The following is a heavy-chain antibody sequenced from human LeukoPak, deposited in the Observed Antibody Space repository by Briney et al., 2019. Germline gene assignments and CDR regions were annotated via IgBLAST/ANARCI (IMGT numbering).Heavy chain of an antibody. D-gene: IGHD2-15*01. V-gene: IGHV3-23*01. CDR2: IGGTGVRT. CDR3: ARVAEGYCSGGSCWEFDYYYYMDV. Sequence: PGGSLRLSCASSGFTFSSYAMSWVRQAPGKGLEWVSTIGGTGVRTYYADSVKGRFTISRDNAKNSLYLQMNSLRAEDTAVYYCARVAEGYCSGGSCWEFDYYYYMDVWGKGTTVTISS. J-gene: IGHJ6*03. CDR1: GFTFSSYA.